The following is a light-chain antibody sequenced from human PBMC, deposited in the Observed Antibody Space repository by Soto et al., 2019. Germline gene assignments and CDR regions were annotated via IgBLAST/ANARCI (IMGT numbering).Light chain of an antibody. V-gene: IGKV3-15*01. CDR1: QSVSSN. CDR3: QQYGSSSPWT. J-gene: IGKJ1*01. Sequence: EIVMTPSPATLSVSPVERATLSCRASQSVSSNLAWYQQKPGQGPRLLVYRASTRTLGIPARFSGSESGTEFTLTISSLQSEDFAVYYCQQYGSSSPWTFGQGTKVDIK. CDR2: RAS.